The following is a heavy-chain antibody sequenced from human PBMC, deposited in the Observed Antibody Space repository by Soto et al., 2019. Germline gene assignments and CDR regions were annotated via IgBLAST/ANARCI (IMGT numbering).Heavy chain of an antibody. J-gene: IGHJ6*02. V-gene: IGHV3-11*06. CDR2: INPSGTYT. Sequence: VQLVESGGGLVQPGGSLRLSCSASGFTFSDHYMTWIRQAPGKGLEWISYINPSGTYTHYADSVKGRFTISRDNAEKSLYLQMNSLRAEDTALYYCARGHHSMDVWGQGATVTVSS. CDR1: GFTFSDHY. CDR3: ARGHHSMDV.